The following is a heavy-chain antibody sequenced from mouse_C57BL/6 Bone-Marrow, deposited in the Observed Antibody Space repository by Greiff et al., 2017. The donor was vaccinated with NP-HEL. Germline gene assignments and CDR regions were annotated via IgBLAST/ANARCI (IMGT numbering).Heavy chain of an antibody. V-gene: IGHV1-80*01. J-gene: IGHJ3*01. CDR1: GYEFSNYW. CDR3: ARGAY. Sequence: QVHVKQSGAELVKPGASVKISCKASGYEFSNYWMNWVKQRPGKGLEWIGQIYPGDGDTNYNGKFKDKATLTADKSSSTAYMQLSRLTSEDSAVYVCARGAYWGQGTLVTVSA. CDR2: IYPGDGDT.